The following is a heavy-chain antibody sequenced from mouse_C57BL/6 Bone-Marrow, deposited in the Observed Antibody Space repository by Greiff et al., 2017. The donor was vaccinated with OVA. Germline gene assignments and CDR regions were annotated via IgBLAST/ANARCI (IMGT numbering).Heavy chain of an antibody. V-gene: IGHV1-53*01. CDR2: INPSNGGT. J-gene: IGHJ2*01. CDR1: GYTFTSYW. CDR3: ANMVVVANDYYFDY. D-gene: IGHD1-1*02. Sequence: QVQLQQSGTELVKPGASVKLSCKASGYTFTSYWMHWVKQRPGPGLEWIGNINPSNGGTNYNEKFKSKATLTVDKSSSTAYMQLSSLTSEDSAVYYCANMVVVANDYYFDYWGQGTTLTVSS.